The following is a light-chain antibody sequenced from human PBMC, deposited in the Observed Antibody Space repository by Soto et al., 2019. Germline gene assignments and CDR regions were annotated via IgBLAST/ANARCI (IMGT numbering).Light chain of an antibody. V-gene: IGKV3-20*01. CDR1: QSVSSY. CDR3: QQYGSSPPT. J-gene: IGKJ1*01. Sequence: EIVLTQSPGTLSLSPGERATLSCRASQSVSSYLAWYQQKPGQAPRLLIYDASTRATGIPARFSGSGSGTDFTLTINRLEPEDFALYYCQQYGSSPPTFGQGTKVDIK. CDR2: DAS.